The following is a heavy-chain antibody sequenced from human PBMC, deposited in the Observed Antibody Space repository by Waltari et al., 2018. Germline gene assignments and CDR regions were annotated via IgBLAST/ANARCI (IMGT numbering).Heavy chain of an antibody. D-gene: IGHD3-3*02. J-gene: IGHJ3*02. Sequence: EVRLLQSGAEVKKPGTTLKISCRLSGYTLSNYYIHWIQQAPGKGLQWMGRGDPEDGKTIYAGALQGRISMTGDSSTETVYMELTSLTSDDSAVYYCATALGDSISASRPFEIWGQGTVITVSS. CDR1: GYTLSNYY. V-gene: IGHV1-69-2*01. CDR2: GDPEDGKT. CDR3: ATALGDSISASRPFEI.